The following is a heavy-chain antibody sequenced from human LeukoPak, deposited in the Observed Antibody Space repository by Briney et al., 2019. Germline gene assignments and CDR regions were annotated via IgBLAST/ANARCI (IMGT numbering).Heavy chain of an antibody. CDR3: AKHSVGATVGWDAFDI. Sequence: GGSLRLSCAASGFPFSDYAMSWVRQAPGKGLEWVAVTTGSGITTYYADSVKGRFTISRDNSKNTLSLQMDSLRGEDTGVYYCAKHSVGATVGWDAFDIWGQGTLVTVSS. CDR1: GFPFSDYA. J-gene: IGHJ3*02. D-gene: IGHD1-26*01. V-gene: IGHV3-23*01. CDR2: TTGSGITT.